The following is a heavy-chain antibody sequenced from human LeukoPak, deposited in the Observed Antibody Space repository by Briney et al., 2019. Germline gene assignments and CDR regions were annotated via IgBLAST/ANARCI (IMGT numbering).Heavy chain of an antibody. CDR3: ARSRGYSYAHDF. Sequence: PSETLSLTCTVSGGSISSSSYYWGWIRQPPGKGLEWIGSIYYSGSTYYNPSLKSRVTISVDTSKNQFSLKLSSVTAADTAVYYCARSRGYSYAHDFWGRGTLVTVSS. V-gene: IGHV4-39*07. CDR1: GGSISSSSYY. CDR2: IYYSGST. D-gene: IGHD5-18*01. J-gene: IGHJ4*02.